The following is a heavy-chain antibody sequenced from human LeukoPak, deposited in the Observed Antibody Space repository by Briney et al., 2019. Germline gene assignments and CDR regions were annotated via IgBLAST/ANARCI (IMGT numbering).Heavy chain of an antibody. D-gene: IGHD5-18*01. J-gene: IGHJ4*02. CDR2: ISSSSSAI. CDR1: GFTFSSYS. CDR3: ATYRQVLLPFES. V-gene: IGHV3-48*01. Sequence: GGSLRLSCAASGFTFSSYSMNWVRQAPGKGLEWVSYISSSSSAIYYADSVKGRFTISRDNAKNSLYLQVNSLRAEDTAIYYCATYRQVLLPFESWGQGTLVTVSS.